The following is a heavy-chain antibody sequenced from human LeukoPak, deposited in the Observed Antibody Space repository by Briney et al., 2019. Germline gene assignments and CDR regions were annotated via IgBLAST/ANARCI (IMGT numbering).Heavy chain of an antibody. CDR1: GFTFSSYG. J-gene: IGHJ4*02. V-gene: IGHV3-33*01. Sequence: GGSLRLSCAASGFTFSSYGMHWVRQAPGKGLEWVALIWYDGSDKYYADSVKGRLTISRDNSKNTLYLQMNSLRAEDTAVYYCAREGPRGNSQFDYWGQGTLVTVSS. D-gene: IGHD2/OR15-2a*01. CDR2: IWYDGSDK. CDR3: AREGPRGNSQFDY.